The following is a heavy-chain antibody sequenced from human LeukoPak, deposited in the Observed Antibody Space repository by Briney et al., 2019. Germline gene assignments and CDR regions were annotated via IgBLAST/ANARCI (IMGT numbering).Heavy chain of an antibody. V-gene: IGHV4-59*01. Sequence: SETLSLTCTVSGGSISSYYWSWIRQSPGKGLEWIGYIYYSGSTNYNPSLKSRVTISEDTSKNQFSLKLSSVTAADTAVYYCARGGGNYYPYYFDFWGQGTLVTVSS. CDR1: GGSISSYY. J-gene: IGHJ4*02. D-gene: IGHD1-26*01. CDR2: IYYSGST. CDR3: ARGGGNYYPYYFDF.